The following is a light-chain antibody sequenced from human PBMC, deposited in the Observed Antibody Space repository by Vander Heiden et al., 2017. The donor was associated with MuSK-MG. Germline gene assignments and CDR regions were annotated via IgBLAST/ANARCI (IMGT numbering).Light chain of an antibody. CDR2: GNS. Sequence: QSVLTQPPSASGAPGQRVTIPCTGSSANIGAGYEVHWYQQLPGTAPKPLIFGNSNWPSGVPDRFSVYKSGTYASLEINGLQAEDEADDYCQYYDSCLSTLVFGTGTNLTVL. J-gene: IGLJ1*01. CDR3: QYYDSCLSTLV. V-gene: IGLV1-40*01. CDR1: SANIGAGYE.